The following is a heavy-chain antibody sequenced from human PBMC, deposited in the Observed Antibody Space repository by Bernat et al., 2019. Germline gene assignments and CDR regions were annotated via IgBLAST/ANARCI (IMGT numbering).Heavy chain of an antibody. J-gene: IGHJ3*02. CDR2: ISYDGSNK. Sequence: QVQLLESGGGVVQPGRSLRLSCAASGFTFSSYAMHWVRQAPCKGLEWVAVISYDGSNKYYADSVKGRFTISRDNSKNKLYLQMNSLRAEDTAVYYCAGDLYYYDSSGPGAFDIWGQGTMVTVSS. D-gene: IGHD3-22*01. CDR3: AGDLYYYDSSGPGAFDI. V-gene: IGHV3-30-3*01. CDR1: GFTFSSYA.